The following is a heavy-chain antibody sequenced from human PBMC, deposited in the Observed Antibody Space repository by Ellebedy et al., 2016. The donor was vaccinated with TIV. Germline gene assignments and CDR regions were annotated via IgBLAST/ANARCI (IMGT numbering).Heavy chain of an antibody. CDR1: GGSISSSSYY. CDR3: ASPLIAAAGTWFDP. V-gene: IGHV4-39*01. D-gene: IGHD6-13*01. CDR2: IYYSGST. Sequence: MPGGSLRLSCTVSGGSISSSSYYWGWIRQPPGKGLEWIGSIYYSGSTYYNPSLKSRVTISVDTSKNQFSLKLSSVTAADTAVYYCASPLIAAAGTWFDPWGQGTLVTVSS. J-gene: IGHJ5*02.